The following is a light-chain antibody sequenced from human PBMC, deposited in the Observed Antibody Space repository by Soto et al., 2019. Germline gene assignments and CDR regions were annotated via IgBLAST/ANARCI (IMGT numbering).Light chain of an antibody. Sequence: QSALTQPASVSGSPGQSIAISCTGVRTDVDGYDYVSWYQQHPGQAPQLIIYDVYNRPSGVSHRFSGSKSGNTASLTVSGLQAEDEADYYCSSYAGSNNPYVFGTGTKVTVL. CDR1: RTDVDGYDY. J-gene: IGLJ1*01. CDR3: SSYAGSNNPYV. V-gene: IGLV2-14*03. CDR2: DVY.